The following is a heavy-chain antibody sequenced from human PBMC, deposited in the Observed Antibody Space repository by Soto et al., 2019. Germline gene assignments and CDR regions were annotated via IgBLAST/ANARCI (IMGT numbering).Heavy chain of an antibody. CDR2: VSNSGSNT. Sequence: EVQLLEYGGGLVQPGGSLRLSCAASGFTFSNYVMSWVRQAPGKGLDWVSSVSNSGSNTYYAESVKGRVTISRDNSNNTLNLQMKSLRAGATVLYYCTRRGRTLPHYTYDMAVWGTGNRVTASS. CDR3: TRRGRTLPHYTYDMAV. V-gene: IGHV3-23*01. CDR1: GFTFSNYV. D-gene: IGHD5-18*01. J-gene: IGHJ6*03.